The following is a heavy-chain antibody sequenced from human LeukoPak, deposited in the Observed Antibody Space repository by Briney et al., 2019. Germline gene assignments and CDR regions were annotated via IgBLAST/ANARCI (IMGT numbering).Heavy chain of an antibody. Sequence: ASVKVSCKASVCTFSSYAISWVRQAPGQGLEWMGGIIPIFGTANYAQKFQGRVTISADESTSTAYMELSSLRSEDTAAYYCATNMGLYYYGMDVWGQGTTVTVSS. CDR2: IIPIFGTA. D-gene: IGHD2/OR15-2a*01. CDR1: VCTFSSYA. J-gene: IGHJ6*02. CDR3: ATNMGLYYYGMDV. V-gene: IGHV1-69*13.